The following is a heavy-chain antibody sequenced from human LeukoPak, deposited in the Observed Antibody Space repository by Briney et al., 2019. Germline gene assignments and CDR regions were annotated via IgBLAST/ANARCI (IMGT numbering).Heavy chain of an antibody. V-gene: IGHV3-21*01. CDR3: ARSLPNYYDSSGSHAFDI. CDR1: GFTFSSYS. D-gene: IGHD3-22*01. Sequence: GGSLRLSCAASGFTFSSYSMNWVRQAPGKRLEWVSSISGSGSYIHYADSVKGRFTISRDNAKNSLYLQMNSLRAEDTAVYYCARSLPNYYDSSGSHAFDIWGQGTMVTVSS. J-gene: IGHJ3*02. CDR2: ISGSGSYI.